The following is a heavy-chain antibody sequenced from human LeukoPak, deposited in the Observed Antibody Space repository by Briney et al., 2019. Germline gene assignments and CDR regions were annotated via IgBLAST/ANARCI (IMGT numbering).Heavy chain of an antibody. V-gene: IGHV3-7*01. CDR1: GFTFSSYW. CDR2: IKQDGSEK. J-gene: IGHJ3*02. Sequence: GGSLRLSCAASGFTFSSYWMSWVRQAPGKGLEWVANIKQDGSEKYYVDSVKGRFTISIDNAKNLLYLQMNSLRAEDTAVYYCARESAFRLDAFDIWGQGTMVTVSS. D-gene: IGHD3-16*01. CDR3: ARESAFRLDAFDI.